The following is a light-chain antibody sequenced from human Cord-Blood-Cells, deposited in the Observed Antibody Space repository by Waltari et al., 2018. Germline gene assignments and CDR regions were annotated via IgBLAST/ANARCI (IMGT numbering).Light chain of an antibody. V-gene: IGKV3-15*01. CDR2: GAS. CDR1: QSVSSN. Sequence: DIVITQSSAPLSVSPGERATLSCRASQSVSSNLAWYQQKPGQAPRLLIYGASTRATGIPARFSGSGSGTEFTLTISSLQSEDFAVYDCQQYNNWPITFGQGTRVEIK. J-gene: IGKJ5*01. CDR3: QQYNNWPIT.